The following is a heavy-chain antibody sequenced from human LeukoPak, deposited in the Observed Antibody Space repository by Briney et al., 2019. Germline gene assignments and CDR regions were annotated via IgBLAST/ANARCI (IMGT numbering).Heavy chain of an antibody. CDR1: GATMNTHY. CDR2: LLDTVTT. J-gene: IGHJ4*02. D-gene: IGHD5-18*01. Sequence: SETLSLTCAVSGATMNTHYWSWLRQPPGKGLEWIGYLLDTVTTKDNPSLKSRFTLSADTSKNQFSLRLTSVTAADTAVYYCATIKRGNIFGYFDFWGQGIPVTVSS. V-gene: IGHV4-59*11. CDR3: ATIKRGNIFGYFDF.